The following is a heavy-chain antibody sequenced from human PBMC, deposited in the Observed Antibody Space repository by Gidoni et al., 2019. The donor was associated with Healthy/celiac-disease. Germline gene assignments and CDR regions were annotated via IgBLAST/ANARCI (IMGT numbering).Heavy chain of an antibody. CDR2: IWYDGSNK. CDR3: ARNKFRSSGWKYYFDY. J-gene: IGHJ4*02. CDR1: GFTFSSYG. Sequence: QVQLVESGGGVVQPGRSLRLSCAASGFTFSSYGMHWVRQAPGKGLEWVAVIWYDGSNKYYADSVKGRFTISRDNSKNTLYLQMNSLRAEDTAVYYCARNKFRSSGWKYYFDYWGQGTLVTVSS. D-gene: IGHD3-22*01. V-gene: IGHV3-33*01.